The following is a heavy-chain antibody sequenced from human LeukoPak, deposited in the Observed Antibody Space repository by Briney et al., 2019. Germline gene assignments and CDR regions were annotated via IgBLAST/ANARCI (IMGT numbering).Heavy chain of an antibody. J-gene: IGHJ3*02. CDR2: ISYDGSNK. Sequence: PGGSLRLSCAASGFTFSSYAMHWVRQAPGNGLGWVAVISYDGSNKYYADSVKGRFTISRDNSKNTLYLQMNSLRAEDTAVYYCARDACSGGSCYSGHAFDIWGQGTMVTVSS. V-gene: IGHV3-30-3*01. CDR1: GFTFSSYA. CDR3: ARDACSGGSCYSGHAFDI. D-gene: IGHD2-15*01.